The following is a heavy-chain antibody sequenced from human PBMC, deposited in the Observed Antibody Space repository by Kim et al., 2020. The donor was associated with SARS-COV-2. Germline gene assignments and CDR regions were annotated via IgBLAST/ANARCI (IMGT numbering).Heavy chain of an antibody. V-gene: IGHV3-30*01. CDR3: ARGGDSSSWLNWFDP. Sequence: DTVKGRFTIARDKSKNTLYLQMNSLRPEDTAVYYCARGGDSSSWLNWFDPWGQGTLVTVSS. D-gene: IGHD6-13*01. J-gene: IGHJ5*02.